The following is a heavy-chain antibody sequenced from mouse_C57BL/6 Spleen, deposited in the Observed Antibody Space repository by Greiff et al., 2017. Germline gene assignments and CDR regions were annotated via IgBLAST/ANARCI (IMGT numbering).Heavy chain of an antibody. V-gene: IGHV1-4*01. Sequence: VQLQQSGAELARPGASVKMSCKASGYTFTSYTMHWVKQRPGQGLEWIGYINPSSGYTKYNQKFKDKATLTADKSSSTAYMQLSSLTSEDSAVDYCAREDDYGSTYAMDYWGQGTSVTVSS. J-gene: IGHJ4*01. D-gene: IGHD1-1*01. CDR2: INPSSGYT. CDR3: AREDDYGSTYAMDY. CDR1: GYTFTSYT.